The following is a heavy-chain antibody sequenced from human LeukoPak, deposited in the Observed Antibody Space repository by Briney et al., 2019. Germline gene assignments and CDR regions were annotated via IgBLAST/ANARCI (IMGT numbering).Heavy chain of an antibody. D-gene: IGHD4-17*01. CDR3: AKDRGYGDYLTF. J-gene: IGHJ4*02. V-gene: IGHV3-30*02. Sequence: GGSQRLSCAASGFTFSSYGMHWVRQAPGKGLEWVAFIRYDGSNKYYADSVKGRFTISRDNSKNTLYLQMNSLRAEDTAVYYCAKDRGYGDYLTFWGQGTLVTVSS. CDR2: IRYDGSNK. CDR1: GFTFSSYG.